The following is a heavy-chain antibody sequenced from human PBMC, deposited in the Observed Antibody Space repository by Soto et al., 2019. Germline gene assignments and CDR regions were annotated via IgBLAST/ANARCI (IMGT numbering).Heavy chain of an antibody. CDR2: INPKTGDT. D-gene: IGHD1-1*01. J-gene: IGHJ5*02. V-gene: IGHV1-2*02. CDR1: GYTFTDFY. Sequence: QEQLVQSGTEVKKPGASVTVSCKSSGYTFTDFYLHWLRQAPGQGLERVGWINPKTGDTKSSQKFQGRVTMTRDTSVSTAYIDLTSLTSDDTAMYYCATGTNGTTGWYHPWGQGTRVTVSS. CDR3: ATGTNGTTGWYHP.